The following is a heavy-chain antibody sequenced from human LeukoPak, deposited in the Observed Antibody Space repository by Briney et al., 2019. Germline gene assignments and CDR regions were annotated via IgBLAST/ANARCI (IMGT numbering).Heavy chain of an antibody. CDR2: IYYSGST. D-gene: IGHD6-19*01. CDR1: GGSISSSSYY. J-gene: IGHJ4*02. Sequence: SETLSLTCTVSGGSISSSSYYWGWIRQPPGKGLEWIGSIYYSGSTYYNPSLKSRVTISVDTSKNQFSLKLSSVTAADTAVYYCARREGLAVAGFDYWGQGTLVTVSS. CDR3: ARREGLAVAGFDY. V-gene: IGHV4-39*01.